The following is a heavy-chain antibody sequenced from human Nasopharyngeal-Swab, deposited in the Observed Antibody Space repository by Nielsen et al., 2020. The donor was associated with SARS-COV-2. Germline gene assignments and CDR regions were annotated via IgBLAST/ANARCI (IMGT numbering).Heavy chain of an antibody. Sequence: VRQAPGKGLEWVSSISSSSSYIYYVDSVKGRFTISRDNAKNSLYLQMNSLRAEDTAVYYCTTDGMVRVSWGQGTLVTVSS. V-gene: IGHV3-21*01. CDR2: ISSSSSYI. CDR3: TTDGMVRVS. J-gene: IGHJ5*02. D-gene: IGHD3-10*01.